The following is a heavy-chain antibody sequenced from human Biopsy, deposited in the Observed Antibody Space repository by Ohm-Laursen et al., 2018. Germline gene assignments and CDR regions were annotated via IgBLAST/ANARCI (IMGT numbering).Heavy chain of an antibody. J-gene: IGHJ2*01. CDR3: ARDRGYYSDRTVPGYFDL. Sequence: GTLSLTCSVSGDSISSYYWSWIRQPPGKGLQWIGYVYYTGGTDYNPSLQSRVTISVDTSKNHFSLRLRSVTPADTAIYYCARDRGYYSDRTVPGYFDLWGRGTLVTVSS. CDR2: VYYTGGT. CDR1: GDSISSYY. V-gene: IGHV4-59*01. D-gene: IGHD3-22*01.